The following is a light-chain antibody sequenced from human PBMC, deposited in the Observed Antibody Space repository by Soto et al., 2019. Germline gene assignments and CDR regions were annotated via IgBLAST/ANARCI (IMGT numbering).Light chain of an antibody. Sequence: IKMTQSPATRAASVGNTVTVTCRASQSVSGWLAWYQQKPGKAPKLLVYSASTLQSGVPSRFSGSGSGPEFTLTISSLQPEDSATYFCQQLNSYPQTFGQGTRLDIK. V-gene: IGKV1-5*01. CDR1: QSVSGW. CDR2: SAS. J-gene: IGKJ5*01. CDR3: QQLNSYPQT.